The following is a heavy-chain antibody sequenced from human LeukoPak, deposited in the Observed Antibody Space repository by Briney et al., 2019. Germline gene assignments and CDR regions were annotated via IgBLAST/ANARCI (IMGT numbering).Heavy chain of an antibody. CDR3: ARDCSSTSCYYMDV. J-gene: IGHJ6*03. CDR1: GFTFSSYA. Sequence: AGGSLRLSCAASGFTFSSYAMSWVRQAPGKGLEWVSAISGSGGSTYYADSVKGRFTISRDNSKNTLSLQMNSLRAEDTAVYYCARDCSSTSCYYMDVWGKGTTVTVSS. V-gene: IGHV3-23*01. CDR2: ISGSGGST. D-gene: IGHD2-2*01.